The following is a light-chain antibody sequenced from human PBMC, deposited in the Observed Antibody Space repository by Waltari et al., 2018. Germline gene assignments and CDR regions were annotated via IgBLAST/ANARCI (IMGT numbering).Light chain of an antibody. V-gene: IGLV6-57*01. CDR3: QSYDNRNHWV. Sequence: NFMLTQPHSVSESPGKTVTISCTRSSGSIASNYVQWYQQCPGSSPTAVIYEDNQRPSGVPDRFSGSIDSSSNSASLTISGLKTEDEADYYCQSYDNRNHWVFGGGTKLTVL. J-gene: IGLJ3*02. CDR1: SGSIASNY. CDR2: EDN.